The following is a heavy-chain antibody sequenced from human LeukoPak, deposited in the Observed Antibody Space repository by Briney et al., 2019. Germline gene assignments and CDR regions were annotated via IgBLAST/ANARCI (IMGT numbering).Heavy chain of an antibody. D-gene: IGHD2-15*01. J-gene: IGHJ4*02. CDR2: INHSGST. Sequence: RSSETLSLTCAVYGGSFSGYYWSWIRQPPGKGLEWIGEINHSGSTNYNPSLKSRVTISVDTSKNQFSLKLSSVTAADTAVYYCARSGRVRPSPFDYWGQGTLVTVSS. CDR1: GGSFSGYY. V-gene: IGHV4-34*01. CDR3: ARSGRVRPSPFDY.